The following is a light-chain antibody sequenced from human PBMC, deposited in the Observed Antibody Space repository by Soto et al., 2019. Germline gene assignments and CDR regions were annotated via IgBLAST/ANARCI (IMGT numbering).Light chain of an antibody. CDR3: QHYNSYSEA. CDR1: QSISSW. CDR2: AAY. V-gene: IGKV1-5*01. J-gene: IGKJ1*01. Sequence: DIQMTQSPSTLSASVGERVTMTRRASQSISSWLAWYQQKPGKAPKLLIYAAYSLQSGVTSRFSGSGSGTEFTLTISSLQPDDFATYYCQHYNSYSEAVGPGTKVDIK.